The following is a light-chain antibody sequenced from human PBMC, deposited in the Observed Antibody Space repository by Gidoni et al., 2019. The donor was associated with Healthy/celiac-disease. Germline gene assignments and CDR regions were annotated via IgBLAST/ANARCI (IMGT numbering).Light chain of an antibody. V-gene: IGKV3-11*01. CDR2: DAS. CDR1: QSVSSY. Sequence: ELVLTQSPATLSLSPGERVTLSCRASQSVSSYLAWYQQKPGQAPRLLIYDASNRATGIPARFSGSGSGTDFTLTISSLEPEDFAVYYCQQRSNWPPWTFGQGTKVEIK. CDR3: QQRSNWPPWT. J-gene: IGKJ1*01.